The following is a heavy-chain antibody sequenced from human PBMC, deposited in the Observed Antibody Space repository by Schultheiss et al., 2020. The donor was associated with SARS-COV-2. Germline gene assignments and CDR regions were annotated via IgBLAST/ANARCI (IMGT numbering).Heavy chain of an antibody. D-gene: IGHD3-16*01. V-gene: IGHV4-4*02. J-gene: IGHJ4*02. Sequence: SETLSLTCAVSGGSISSSNWWSWVRQPPGKGLEWIGEINHSGSTNYNPSLKSRVTISVDTSKNQFSLKLSSVTAADTAVYYCARGLRGAVYFDYWGQGTLVTVSS. CDR2: INHSGST. CDR3: ARGLRGAVYFDY. CDR1: GGSISSSNW.